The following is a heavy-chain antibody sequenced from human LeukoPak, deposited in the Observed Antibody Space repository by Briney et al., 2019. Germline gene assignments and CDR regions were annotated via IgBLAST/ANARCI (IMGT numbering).Heavy chain of an antibody. CDR3: AKDTDYVWGSYRSYYFDY. Sequence: GGSLRLSCAASGFTFSNYDMNWVRQAPGKGLEWVSAISGSGGSTYYADSVKGRFTISRDNSKNTLYLQMNSLRAEDTAVYYCAKDTDYVWGSYRSYYFDYWGQGTLVTVSS. D-gene: IGHD3-16*02. CDR1: GFTFSNYD. V-gene: IGHV3-23*01. CDR2: ISGSGGST. J-gene: IGHJ4*02.